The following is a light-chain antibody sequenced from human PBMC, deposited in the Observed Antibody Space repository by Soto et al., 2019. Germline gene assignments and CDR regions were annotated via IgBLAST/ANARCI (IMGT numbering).Light chain of an antibody. Sequence: EIVLTQSPATLSLSPGERPTLSCGASQSVTSSHLAWYQQIPGLAPRLLIYDASSRATDIPDRFSGSGSGTDFTLTISRLEPEDFVVYYCQHYSTSPLTFGQGTRLEIK. CDR2: DAS. J-gene: IGKJ5*01. V-gene: IGKV3D-20*01. CDR3: QHYSTSPLT. CDR1: QSVTSSH.